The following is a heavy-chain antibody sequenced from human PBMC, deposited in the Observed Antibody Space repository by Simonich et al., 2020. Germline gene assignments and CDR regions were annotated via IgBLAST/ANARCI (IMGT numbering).Heavy chain of an antibody. CDR3: ARGRGGMSRGYVDY. CDR1: GYTFTSYD. Sequence: QVQLVQSGAEVKKPGASVKVSCKASGYTFTSYDINWVRQATGQGREWMGWMNPNSGNKDYAQKFKGRVTITRNTSISTAYMELGRLRSEDTAVYYCARGRGGMSRGYVDYWGQGTLVTVSS. J-gene: IGHJ4*02. V-gene: IGHV1-8*03. CDR2: MNPNSGNK. D-gene: IGHD2-15*01.